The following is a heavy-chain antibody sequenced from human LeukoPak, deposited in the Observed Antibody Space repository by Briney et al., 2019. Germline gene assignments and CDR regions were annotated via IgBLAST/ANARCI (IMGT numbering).Heavy chain of an antibody. D-gene: IGHD3-22*01. J-gene: IGHJ3*02. V-gene: IGHV4-34*01. Sequence: SETLSLTCAVYGGSFSGYYWSWIRQPPGKGLEWIGEINHSGSTNYNPSLKSRVTISVDTSKNQFSLKLSSVTAADTAVYYCARDHYYDSSGWDAFDIWGQGTMVTVSS. CDR2: INHSGST. CDR1: GGSFSGYY. CDR3: ARDHYYDSSGWDAFDI.